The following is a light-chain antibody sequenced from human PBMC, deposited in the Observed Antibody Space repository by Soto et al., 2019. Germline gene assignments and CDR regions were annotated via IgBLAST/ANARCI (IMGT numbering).Light chain of an antibody. CDR3: QQSYSTPPL. Sequence: DIQMTHSPSSLSSSVGDRVSIPCLASQSISSYLNWYQQKPGKAPKLLIYAASSLQSGVPSRFSGSGSGTDFTLTISSLQPEDFATYYCQQSYSTPPLFGQGTRLEIK. J-gene: IGKJ5*01. V-gene: IGKV1-39*01. CDR2: AAS. CDR1: QSISSY.